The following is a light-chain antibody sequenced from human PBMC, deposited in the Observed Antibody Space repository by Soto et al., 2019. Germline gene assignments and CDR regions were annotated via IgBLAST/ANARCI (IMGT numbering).Light chain of an antibody. V-gene: IGLV2-8*01. CDR1: SSDVGGYNY. J-gene: IGLJ1*01. Sequence: QSVLTQPPSASGSPGRSVTISCAGTSSDVGGYNYVSWYQQYPGKVPKLMIYEVSERPSGVPDRFSGSKSGNTAFLTVSGLQAEDEADYYCLSYADPAYVFGTGTKVTVL. CDR3: LSYADPAYV. CDR2: EVS.